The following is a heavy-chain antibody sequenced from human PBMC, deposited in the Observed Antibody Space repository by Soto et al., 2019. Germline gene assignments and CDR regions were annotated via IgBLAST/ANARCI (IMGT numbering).Heavy chain of an antibody. D-gene: IGHD2-15*01. CDR3: AKDLDVVMVLAAPRGMYV. V-gene: IGHV3-30*18. Sequence: PGGSLRPSCVGSGFTFSNFVMHCVRQAPCKGLEWLAGISYDGRSESYVDSVRGRFTLSIDNAKNTLSLQMISLRPEDTGVYYCAKDLDVVMVLAAPRGMYVWGQVTTVTVSS. CDR1: GFTFSNFV. CDR2: ISYDGRSE. J-gene: IGHJ6*02.